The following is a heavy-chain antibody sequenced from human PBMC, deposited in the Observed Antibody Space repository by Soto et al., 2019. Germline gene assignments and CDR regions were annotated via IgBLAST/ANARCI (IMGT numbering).Heavy chain of an antibody. J-gene: IGHJ5*02. V-gene: IGHV1-18*01. CDR1: GYTFSNHA. CDR2: INVYNGNT. CDR3: ARGMCHIRGP. Sequence: QVQLVQSGGEVKKPGASVRVSCKASGYTFSNHAITWVRQAPGQGLEWMGWINVYNGNTNYSRQFQGRVSITTDTATDTAYLELRSLRSVDRAIYYCARGMCHIRGPWGPGTLVTVSA. D-gene: IGHD2-21*01.